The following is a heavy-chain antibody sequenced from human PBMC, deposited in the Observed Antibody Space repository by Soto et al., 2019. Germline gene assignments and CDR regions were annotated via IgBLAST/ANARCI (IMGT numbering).Heavy chain of an antibody. V-gene: IGHV1-69*13. CDR1: GGTFSSYA. D-gene: IGHD3-9*01. CDR3: ARDQSLYDILTGYYRRNYYYGMDV. Sequence: SVKVSCKASGGTFSSYAISWVRQAPGQGLEWMGGIIPIFGTANYAQKFQGRVTITADESTSTAYMELSSLRSEDTAVYYCARDQSLYDILTGYYRRNYYYGMDVWGQGTAVTVSS. CDR2: IIPIFGTA. J-gene: IGHJ6*02.